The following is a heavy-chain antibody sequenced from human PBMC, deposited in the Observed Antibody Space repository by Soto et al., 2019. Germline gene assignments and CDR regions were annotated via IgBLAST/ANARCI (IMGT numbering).Heavy chain of an antibody. CDR1: GGTFSSYT. V-gene: IGHV1-3*04. Sequence: ASVKVSCTASGGTFSSYTISWVRQAPGQGLEWMGWINTGNDNTKYSQKFHGRVTFSRDTSTSTVYMDLSSLRADDTAVYYCARVGDYGDFYFAYWGQGTLVTVSS. CDR3: ARVGDYGDFYFAY. CDR2: INTGNDNT. J-gene: IGHJ4*02. D-gene: IGHD4-17*01.